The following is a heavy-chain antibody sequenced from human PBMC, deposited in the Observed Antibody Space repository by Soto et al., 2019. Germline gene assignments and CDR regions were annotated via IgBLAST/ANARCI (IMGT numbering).Heavy chain of an antibody. Sequence: GGSLRLSCAASGFTFSSYGMSWVRQAPGKGLEWVANIRQDGSETYYVDSVKGRFTISRDNARNSLHLQMNSLRAEDTAVYYCARERHDLLRGYFDWGQGTLVTVSS. J-gene: IGHJ4*02. V-gene: IGHV3-7*01. D-gene: IGHD3-3*01. CDR2: IRQDGSET. CDR1: GFTFSSYG. CDR3: ARERHDLLRGYFD.